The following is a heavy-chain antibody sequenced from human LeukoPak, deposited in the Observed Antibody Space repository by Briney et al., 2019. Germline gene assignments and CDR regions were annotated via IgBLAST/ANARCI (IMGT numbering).Heavy chain of an antibody. D-gene: IGHD1-1*01. Sequence: GGSLRLSCGASGITFEDYNMHWIRQAPGKGLEWVSLISWDGDTTYDADPVKGRFTISRDNSANYLYLQMNSLRSEDTAVYYCATGLTSTRFDFWGQGTLVTVSS. J-gene: IGHJ4*02. CDR1: GITFEDYN. CDR2: ISWDGDTT. CDR3: ATGLTSTRFDF. V-gene: IGHV3-43*01.